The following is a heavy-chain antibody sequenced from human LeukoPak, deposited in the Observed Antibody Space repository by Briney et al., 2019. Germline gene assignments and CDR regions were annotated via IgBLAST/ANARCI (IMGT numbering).Heavy chain of an antibody. D-gene: IGHD2/OR15-2a*01. CDR3: ARPLDTTFFNAFDI. CDR1: GGSIRSYY. Sequence: SETLSLTCTVSGGSIRSYYWSWIRQPPGKGLEWIGYIYYSGITFYNPSLKSRLTISVDTSKNQFSLKPTSVTAADTAVYYCARPLDTTFFNAFDIWGQGTMVTVSS. J-gene: IGHJ3*02. CDR2: IYYSGIT. V-gene: IGHV4-59*04.